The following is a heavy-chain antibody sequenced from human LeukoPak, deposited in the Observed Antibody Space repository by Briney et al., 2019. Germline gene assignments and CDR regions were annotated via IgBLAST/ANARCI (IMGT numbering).Heavy chain of an antibody. CDR3: AKLYTEIVGATSGIDY. D-gene: IGHD1-26*01. V-gene: IGHV3-30*18. CDR1: GFTFSSYG. J-gene: IGHJ4*02. Sequence: GGSLRLSCAASGFTFSSYGMHWVRQAPGKGLEWVAVISYDGGNKYYADSVKGRFTISRDNSKNTLYLQMNSLRAEDTAVYYCAKLYTEIVGATSGIDYWGQGTLVTVSS. CDR2: ISYDGGNK.